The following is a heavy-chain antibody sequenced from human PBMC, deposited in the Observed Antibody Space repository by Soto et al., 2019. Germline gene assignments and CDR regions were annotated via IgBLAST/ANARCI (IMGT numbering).Heavy chain of an antibody. CDR3: EKDTNIGYFLNGLDP. D-gene: IGHD2-15*01. CDR2: IGWNSGSI. V-gene: IGHV3-9*01. J-gene: IGHJ5*02. CDR1: GFTFDDYA. Sequence: GGSLRLSCAASGFTFDDYAMHWVRQAPGKGLEWVSGIGWNSGSIAYADSVKGRFTISRDNAKNSLYLQMNSLRAEDTAFYYCEKDTNIGYFLNGLDPWGQGPLVTVYS.